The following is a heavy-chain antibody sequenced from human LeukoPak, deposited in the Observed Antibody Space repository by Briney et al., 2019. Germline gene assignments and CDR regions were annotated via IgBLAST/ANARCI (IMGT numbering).Heavy chain of an antibody. CDR3: ARVSLGAAAGTSR. D-gene: IGHD6-13*01. CDR2: ISSSSSYI. Sequence: GGSLRLSCAASGFTFSSYNMNWVRQAPGKGLEWVSSISSSSSYIYYTDSVKGRFTLSRDNAKNSLYLQMNSLRADDTAIYYCARVSLGAAAGTSRWGQGTLVTVSS. CDR1: GFTFSSYN. J-gene: IGHJ4*02. V-gene: IGHV3-21*01.